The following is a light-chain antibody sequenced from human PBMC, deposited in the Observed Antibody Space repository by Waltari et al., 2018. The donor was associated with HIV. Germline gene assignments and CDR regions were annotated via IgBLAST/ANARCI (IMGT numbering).Light chain of an antibody. CDR2: RDD. J-gene: IGLJ2*01. CDR1: VLSSQY. Sequence: SLGLTQPPSMSVFPGQTAEITCSGDVLSSQYAFWYQHKPGQAPVLLIYRDDERPSSIPERFSGSSSGATVALTISGVQPEDEADYYCQSRDISGTHVVFGGGTKLTVL. CDR3: QSRDISGTHVV. V-gene: IGLV3-25*03.